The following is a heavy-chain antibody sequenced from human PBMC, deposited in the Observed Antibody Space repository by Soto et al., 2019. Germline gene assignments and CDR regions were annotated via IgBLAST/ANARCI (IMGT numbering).Heavy chain of an antibody. V-gene: IGHV4-59*01. CDR3: ARCNYDFWSGWYKEGNYYYYMDV. CDR1: GGSISSYY. CDR2: IYYSGST. Sequence: SETLSLTCTVSGGSISSYYWSWIRQPPGKGLEWIGYIYYSGSTNYNPSLKSRVTISVDTSKNQFSLKLSSVTAADTAVYYCARCNYDFWSGWYKEGNYYYYMDVWGKGTMVTVSS. D-gene: IGHD3-3*01. J-gene: IGHJ6*03.